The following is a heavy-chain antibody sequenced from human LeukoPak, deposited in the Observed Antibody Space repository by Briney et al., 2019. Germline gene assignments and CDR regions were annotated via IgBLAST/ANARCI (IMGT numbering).Heavy chain of an antibody. D-gene: IGHD2-2*01. CDR2: INYRGTT. V-gene: IGHV4-39*01. CDR1: GDSISSGSYF. J-gene: IGHJ4*02. CDR3: VRLVFCSTTSCYFDY. Sequence: SETLSLTCTVSGDSISSGSYFWAWVRQPPGKGLGWIGSINYRGTTYYTPSLKSPVTISVDTSKNQFSLKLSSVTAVDMSVYYCVRLVFCSTTSCYFDYWGQGRLVTVSS.